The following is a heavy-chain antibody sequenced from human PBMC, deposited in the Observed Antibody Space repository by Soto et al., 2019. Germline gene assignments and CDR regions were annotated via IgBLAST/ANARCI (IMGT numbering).Heavy chain of an antibody. CDR2: ISPKSGGT. CDR3: ARPPGYISDWHYFDL. Sequence: ASVKVCCKASGYTFINYYMHLVRQAPGQGFEWMGRISPKSGGTNYAQKFQGRVRMTWDTSLKTAYMELSSLKSDDTAVYYCARPPGYISDWHYFDLWGQGTLVTVSS. J-gene: IGHJ4*02. V-gene: IGHV1-2*02. D-gene: IGHD2-21*02. CDR1: GYTFINYY.